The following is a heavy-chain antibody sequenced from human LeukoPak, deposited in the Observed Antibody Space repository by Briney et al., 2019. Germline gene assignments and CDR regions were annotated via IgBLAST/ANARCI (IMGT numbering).Heavy chain of an antibody. CDR3: ARQHGSGSYYSRAIDY. CDR2: LYPGDSDT. Sequence: GESLKISCEASGYSFTTYWIGWVRQMPGKGLEWMGFLYPGDSDTRYSPSFQGQVTISADKSISTAYLQWSSLKASDTAMYYCARQHGSGSYYSRAIDYWGQGTLVTVSS. D-gene: IGHD3-10*01. J-gene: IGHJ4*02. CDR1: GYSFTTYW. V-gene: IGHV5-51*01.